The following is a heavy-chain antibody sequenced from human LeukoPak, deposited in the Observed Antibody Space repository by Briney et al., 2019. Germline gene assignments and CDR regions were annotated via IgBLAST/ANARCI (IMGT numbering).Heavy chain of an antibody. Sequence: SETLSLTCTVSGGSISGDYWSWIGQPPGKGLEWIGYIHYSGSTNYNPSLKSRVTLSVDTSKNQFSLRLCSVTAADTAAYYCATGWGYIDFWGQGTLVTVSS. V-gene: IGHV4-59*01. J-gene: IGHJ4*02. CDR1: GGSISGDY. CDR3: ATGWGYIDF. CDR2: IHYSGST. D-gene: IGHD3-16*01.